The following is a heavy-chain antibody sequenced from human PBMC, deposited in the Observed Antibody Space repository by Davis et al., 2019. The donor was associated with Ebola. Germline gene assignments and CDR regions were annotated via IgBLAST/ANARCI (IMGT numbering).Heavy chain of an antibody. Sequence: SETLSLTCAVSGASIRTSTNWWTWVRQPPGKGLEWIGEIYHTGNTAYNPSLESRLSISLDMSKNQFSLRLNSVTAADTAVYYCARSYAPRPSFYYGLDVWGQGTTVTVSS. V-gene: IGHV4-4*02. D-gene: IGHD3-16*01. J-gene: IGHJ6*02. CDR3: ARSYAPRPSFYYGLDV. CDR1: GASIRTSTNW. CDR2: IYHTGNT.